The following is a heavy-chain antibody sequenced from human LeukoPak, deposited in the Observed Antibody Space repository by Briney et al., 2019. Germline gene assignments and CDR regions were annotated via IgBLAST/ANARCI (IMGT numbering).Heavy chain of an antibody. J-gene: IGHJ2*01. CDR3: ARAVGVGRGTYFDL. D-gene: IGHD1-1*01. CDR2: ISYSGSS. V-gene: IGHV4-59*08. Sequence: SETLSLTCTLSGGSISNYYWSWIRQPPGKGLEWIGYISYSGSSNYNPSLKSRVTISVDTSKNQFSLKLSSVTAADTAVHYCARAVGVGRGTYFDLWGRGTLVTVSS. CDR1: GGSISNYY.